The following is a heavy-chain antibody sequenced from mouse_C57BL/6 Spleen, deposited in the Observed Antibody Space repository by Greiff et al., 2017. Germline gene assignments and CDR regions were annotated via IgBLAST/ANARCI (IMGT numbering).Heavy chain of an antibody. D-gene: IGHD2-1*01. V-gene: IGHV1-82*01. J-gene: IGHJ2*01. Sequence: QVQLKQSGPELVKPGASVKISCKASGYAFSSSWMNWVKQRPGKGLEWIGRIYPGDGDTNYNGKFKGKATLTADKSSSTAYMQLSSLTSEDSAVYFCARSWGNYPFDYWGQGTTLTVSS. CDR2: IYPGDGDT. CDR1: GYAFSSSW. CDR3: ARSWGNYPFDY.